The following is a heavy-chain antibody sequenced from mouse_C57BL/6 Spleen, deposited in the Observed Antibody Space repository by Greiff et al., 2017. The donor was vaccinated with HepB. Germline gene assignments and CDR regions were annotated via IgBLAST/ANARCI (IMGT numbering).Heavy chain of an antibody. Sequence: EVQLQQSGPELVKPGASVKISCKASGYSFTGYYMNWVKQSPEKSLEWIGEINPSTGGTTYNQKFKAKATLTVDKSSSTAYMQLKSLTSEDSAVYYCANEGYSFAYWGQGTLVTVSA. CDR3: ANEGYSFAY. D-gene: IGHD2-3*01. V-gene: IGHV1-42*01. CDR1: GYSFTGYY. J-gene: IGHJ3*01. CDR2: INPSTGGT.